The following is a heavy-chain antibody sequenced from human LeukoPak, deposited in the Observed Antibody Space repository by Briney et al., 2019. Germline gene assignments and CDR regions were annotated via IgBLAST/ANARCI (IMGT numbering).Heavy chain of an antibody. CDR2: IYHSGST. J-gene: IGHJ3*02. CDR3: ARDPYGEVAFDI. D-gene: IGHD4-17*01. CDR1: GGSISSSNW. Sequence: PSETLSLTCAVSGGSISSSNWWSWVRQPPGKGLEWIGEIYHSGSTNYNPSLKSRVTISVDKSKNQFPLKLSSVTAADTAVYYCARDPYGEVAFDIWGQGTMVTVSS. V-gene: IGHV4-4*02.